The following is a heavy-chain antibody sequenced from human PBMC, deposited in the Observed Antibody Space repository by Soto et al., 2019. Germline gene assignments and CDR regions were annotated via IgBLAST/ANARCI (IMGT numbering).Heavy chain of an antibody. CDR3: ARGPREAAVYYYYGMDV. Sequence: QVQLVQSGAEVKKPGSSVKVSCKASGGTFSSYAISWVRQAPGQGLEWMGGIIPIFGTANYAQKFQGRVTITADKSTSTAYMELSSLRSEDTAVYYCARGPREAAVYYYYGMDVWDQGTTVTVSS. J-gene: IGHJ6*02. CDR2: IIPIFGTA. CDR1: GGTFSSYA. D-gene: IGHD6-13*01. V-gene: IGHV1-69*06.